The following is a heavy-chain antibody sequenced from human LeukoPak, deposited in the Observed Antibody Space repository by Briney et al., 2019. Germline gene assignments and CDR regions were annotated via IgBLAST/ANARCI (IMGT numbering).Heavy chain of an antibody. J-gene: IGHJ6*03. CDR3: ARAVDTAMVYYYYMDV. Sequence: SVKVSCKASGGTFSSYAISWVRQAPGQGLECMGGIIPIFGTASYAQKFQGRVTITTDESTSTAYMELSSLRSEDTAVYYCARAVDTAMVYYYYMDVWGKGTTVTVSS. D-gene: IGHD5-18*01. V-gene: IGHV1-69*05. CDR2: IIPIFGTA. CDR1: GGTFSSYA.